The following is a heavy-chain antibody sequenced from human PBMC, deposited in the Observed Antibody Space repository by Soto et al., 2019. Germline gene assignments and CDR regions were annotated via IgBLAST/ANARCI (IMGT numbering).Heavy chain of an antibody. CDR1: GFTFNNYA. CDR3: AKDRLAGNFDY. J-gene: IGHJ4*02. V-gene: IGHV3-23*01. Sequence: PGGSLRLSCAASGFTFNNYAMNWVRQAPGKGLEWVATISNTGGSTYYADSVKGRFTISRDNSKNTLYLQMNSLRVEDTAVYYCAKDRLAGNFDYWGQGTQVNVSS. CDR2: ISNTGGST.